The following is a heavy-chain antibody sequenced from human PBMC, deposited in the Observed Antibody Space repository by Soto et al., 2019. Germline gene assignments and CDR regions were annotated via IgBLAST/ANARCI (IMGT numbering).Heavy chain of an antibody. CDR3: ATPYSSSSNLRGHYGMDV. CDR1: GYSFTSYW. V-gene: IGHV5-10-1*01. J-gene: IGHJ6*02. Sequence: PGESLKISCKGSGYSFTSYWISWVRQMPGKGLEWMGRIDPSDSYTNYSPSFQGHVTISADKSISTAYLQWSSLKASDTAMYYCATPYSSSSNLRGHYGMDVWGQGTTVTAP. D-gene: IGHD6-6*01. CDR2: IDPSDSYT.